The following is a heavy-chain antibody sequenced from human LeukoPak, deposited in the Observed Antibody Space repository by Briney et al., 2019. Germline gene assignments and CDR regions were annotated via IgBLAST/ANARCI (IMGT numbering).Heavy chain of an antibody. D-gene: IGHD3-16*01. Sequence: ASVKVSCKASGYTFTSYAIHWVRQAPGQRLEWMGWINAGNGNTKYSQEFQGRVTITRDTSASTAYMELSSLRFEDMAVYYCARVAWMGGNYFDYWGQGTLVTVSS. J-gene: IGHJ4*02. V-gene: IGHV1-3*03. CDR3: ARVAWMGGNYFDY. CDR2: INAGNGNT. CDR1: GYTFTSYA.